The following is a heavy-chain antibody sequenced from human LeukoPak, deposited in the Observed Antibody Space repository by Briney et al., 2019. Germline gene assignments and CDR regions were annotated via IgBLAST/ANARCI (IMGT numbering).Heavy chain of an antibody. CDR2: IYSGGST. J-gene: IGHJ4*02. Sequence: GGSLRLSCAASGFTVSSNYMSWVRQAPGKGLEWVSVIYSGGSTNYADSVKGRFTISRDNSKNTLYLQMNSLRAEDTAVYYCVECRFGDLYFDYWGQGTLVTVSS. D-gene: IGHD3-10*01. CDR1: GFTVSSNY. CDR3: VECRFGDLYFDY. V-gene: IGHV3-66*01.